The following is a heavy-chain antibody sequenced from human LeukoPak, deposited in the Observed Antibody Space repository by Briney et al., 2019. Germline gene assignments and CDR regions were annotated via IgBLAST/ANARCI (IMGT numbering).Heavy chain of an antibody. CDR2: INHSGST. J-gene: IGHJ3*02. CDR1: GGSFSNYY. CDR3: ARGNYGPPTNDAFDI. Sequence: SETLSLTCAVYGGSFSNYYWSWIRQPPGKGLEWIGEINHSGSTNYNPSLKSRVTISVDTSKKQFSLKLSSVTAADTAVYYCARGNYGPPTNDAFDIWGQGTMVTVSS. V-gene: IGHV4-34*01. D-gene: IGHD4-17*01.